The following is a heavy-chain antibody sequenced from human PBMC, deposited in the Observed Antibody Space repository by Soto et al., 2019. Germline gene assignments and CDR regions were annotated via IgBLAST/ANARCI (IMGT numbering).Heavy chain of an antibody. D-gene: IGHD6-19*01. CDR2: ISYDGSNK. Sequence: GGSLRLSCAASGFTFSSYAMHWVRQAPGKGLEWVAVISYDGSNKYYADSVKGRFTISRDNSKNTLYLQMNSLRAEDTAVYYCAKDLGGWYDYYYYLDVWGKGATVTVSS. CDR3: AKDLGGWYDYYYYLDV. J-gene: IGHJ6*03. CDR1: GFTFSSYA. V-gene: IGHV3-30-3*01.